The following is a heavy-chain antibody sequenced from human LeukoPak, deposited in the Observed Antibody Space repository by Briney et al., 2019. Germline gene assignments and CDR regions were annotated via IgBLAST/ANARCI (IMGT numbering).Heavy chain of an antibody. J-gene: IGHJ4*02. CDR1: GYTFTSYD. Sequence: ASVKVSCKASGYTFTSYDINWVRQATGQGLEWMGWMNPNSGNTGCAQKFQGRVTMTRNTSISTAYMELSSLRSEDTAVYYCARAPLRSRLLIGYWGQGTLVTVSS. CDR2: MNPNSGNT. D-gene: IGHD2-15*01. V-gene: IGHV1-8*01. CDR3: ARAPLRSRLLIGY.